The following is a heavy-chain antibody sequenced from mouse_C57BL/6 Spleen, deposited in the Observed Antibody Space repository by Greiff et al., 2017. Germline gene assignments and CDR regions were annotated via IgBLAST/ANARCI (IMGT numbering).Heavy chain of an antibody. Sequence: EVKLVESGGGLVQPGGSLSLSCAASGFTFTDYYMCWVRQPPGKALEWLGFIRNKANGYTTEYSASVKGRFTISRDNSHSILYLQMNALRAEDSATYYCARYILRYCDYWGQGTTLTVSS. CDR1: GFTFTDYY. V-gene: IGHV7-3*01. CDR2: IRNKANGYTT. CDR3: ARYILRYCDY. J-gene: IGHJ2*01. D-gene: IGHD1-1*01.